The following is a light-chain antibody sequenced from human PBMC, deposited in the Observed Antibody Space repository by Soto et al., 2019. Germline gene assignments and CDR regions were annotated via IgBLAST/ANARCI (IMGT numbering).Light chain of an antibody. CDR3: QQYGSSPVT. Sequence: EIVLTQSPGTLSLSPGERATLSCRASQSVSSTYLAWYQQKPGQPPRLLIYGASSRATGIPDRFSGSGSGTDCTITITRLESEDFAVYYCQQYGSSPVTLGQVTRRDIK. CDR2: GAS. CDR1: QSVSSTY. J-gene: IGKJ5*01. V-gene: IGKV3-20*01.